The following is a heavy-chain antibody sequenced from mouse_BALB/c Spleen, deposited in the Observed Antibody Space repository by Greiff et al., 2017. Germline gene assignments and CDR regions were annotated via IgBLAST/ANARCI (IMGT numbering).Heavy chain of an antibody. CDR1: GFSLSRYS. V-gene: IGHV2-6-4*01. CDR3: ARNFGDGYWYFDV. Sequence: VKLMESGPGLVAPSQSLSITCTVSGFSLSRYSVHWVRQPPGKGLEWLGMIWSGGSTDYNSALKSRLSISKDNSKSQVFLKMNSLQTDDTAMYYCARNFGDGYWYFDVWGAGTTVTVSS. J-gene: IGHJ1*01. D-gene: IGHD2-3*01. CDR2: IWSGGST.